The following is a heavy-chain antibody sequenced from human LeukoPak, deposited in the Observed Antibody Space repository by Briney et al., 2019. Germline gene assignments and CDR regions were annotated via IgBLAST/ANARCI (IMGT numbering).Heavy chain of an antibody. CDR2: ISYDGSNK. CDR1: GFPFSSYG. CDR3: AKDLVYYDSSPGAFDI. Sequence: GGPLTLSCAAPGFPFSSYGMHWVRQATGKGLDWVAVISYDGSNKYYADSLTRRFTISRDNSKNTLYLQMNSLRAEYTAVYYCAKDLVYYDSSPGAFDIWGQGTMVTVSS. D-gene: IGHD3-22*01. V-gene: IGHV3-30*18. J-gene: IGHJ3*02.